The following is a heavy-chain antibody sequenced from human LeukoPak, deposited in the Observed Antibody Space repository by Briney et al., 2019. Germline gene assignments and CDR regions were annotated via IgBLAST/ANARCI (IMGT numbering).Heavy chain of an antibody. D-gene: IGHD2-21*02. CDR1: GFTFSSHG. Sequence: PGGSLRLSCAASGFTFSSHGMNWVRQAPGKGLEWVAVIWYDGSNKYYADSVKGRFTISRDNSKNTPYLQMNSLRDEDTAMYYCARWGDGKRFDYWGQGTLVTVSS. CDR2: IWYDGSNK. CDR3: ARWGDGKRFDY. J-gene: IGHJ4*02. V-gene: IGHV3-33*01.